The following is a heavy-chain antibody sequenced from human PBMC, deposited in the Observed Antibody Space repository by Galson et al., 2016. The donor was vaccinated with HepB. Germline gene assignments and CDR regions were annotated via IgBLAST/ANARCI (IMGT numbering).Heavy chain of an antibody. J-gene: IGHJ4*02. Sequence: SLRLSCAASGLTVNSNYMSWVRQAPGKGLEWVSIIYSGGTTYYADSVKGRFTISRDSSKNTLYLQMNSLRAEDTAVYYCARGRNSLSGWYYAYFDYWGQGTLVTVSS. CDR2: IYSGGTT. CDR3: ARGRNSLSGWYYAYFDY. D-gene: IGHD6-19*01. CDR1: GLTVNSNY. V-gene: IGHV3-53*01.